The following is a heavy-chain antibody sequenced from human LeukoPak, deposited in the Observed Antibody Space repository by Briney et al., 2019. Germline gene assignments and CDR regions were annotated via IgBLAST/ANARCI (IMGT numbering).Heavy chain of an antibody. CDR3: AREEVRAFDI. Sequence: GGSLRLSCAASGFTFSNYGMNWVRQAPGKGLEWVSSITSSSYIYYADSVKGRFTISRDNAKNSLFLQMNGLRAEDAAIYYCAREEVRAFDIWGQGTMVTVSS. D-gene: IGHD3-10*01. CDR1: GFTFSNYG. J-gene: IGHJ3*02. CDR2: ITSSSYI. V-gene: IGHV3-21*01.